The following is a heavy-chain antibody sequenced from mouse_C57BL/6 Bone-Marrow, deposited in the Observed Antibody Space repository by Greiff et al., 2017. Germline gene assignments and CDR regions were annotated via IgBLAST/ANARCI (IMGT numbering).Heavy chain of an antibody. Sequence: DVKLVESGGGLVQPGGSLKLSCAASGFTFSDYYMYWVRQTPEKRLEWVAYISNGGGSTYYPDTVKGRFTISRDNAKNTLYLQMSRLKSEDTAMYYCGGDWFAYWGQGTLVTVSA. V-gene: IGHV5-12*01. CDR1: GFTFSDYY. CDR3: GGDWFAY. CDR2: ISNGGGST. J-gene: IGHJ3*01.